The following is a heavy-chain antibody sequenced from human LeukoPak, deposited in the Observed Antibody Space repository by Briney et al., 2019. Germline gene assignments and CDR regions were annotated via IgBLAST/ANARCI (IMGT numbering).Heavy chain of an antibody. CDR3: SRGLPVWGSNVFAI. Sequence: SQTLSLTCSVSGGSIGSDSSYWAWIRQPAGKGLEWIGRIYTSGSTSYNPSLKSRVTISIDTSKNQFSLKLTSVTAADTAVYYCSRGLPVWGSNVFAIWGQGTMVAVSS. D-gene: IGHD3-16*01. V-gene: IGHV4-61*02. CDR2: IYTSGST. CDR1: GGSIGSDSSY. J-gene: IGHJ3*02.